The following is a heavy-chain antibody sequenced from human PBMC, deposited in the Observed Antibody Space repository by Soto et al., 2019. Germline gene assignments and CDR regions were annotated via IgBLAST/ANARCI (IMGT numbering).Heavy chain of an antibody. Sequence: SETLSLTCTVSGGSIRSGGYYWSWVRQNPRKGLEWIGNIYYSGNTYYNPSLKSRLTISVDTSKNQFSLNLSSVTAADTAVYYCARDRLMATAGTARYYFGLDVWGEGTTVTVSS. CDR3: ARDRLMATAGTARYYFGLDV. CDR2: IYYSGNT. J-gene: IGHJ6*04. CDR1: GGSIRSGGYY. V-gene: IGHV4-31*03. D-gene: IGHD5-18*01.